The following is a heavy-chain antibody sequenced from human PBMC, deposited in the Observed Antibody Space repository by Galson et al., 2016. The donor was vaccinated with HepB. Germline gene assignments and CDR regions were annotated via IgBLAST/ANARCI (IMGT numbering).Heavy chain of an antibody. CDR1: GFSVSNNY. CDR3: ARDRQRLLEWLSVPDS. Sequence: SLRLSCAASGFSVSNNYMTWVRQAPGKGLEWVSLIYSGGGTSFADSVKGRFTISRDNAKKSLYLQMNSLRPDDTAVYYCARDRQRLLEWLSVPDSWGQGTLVTVSS. CDR2: IYSGGGT. D-gene: IGHD3-3*01. V-gene: IGHV3-53*05. J-gene: IGHJ5*02.